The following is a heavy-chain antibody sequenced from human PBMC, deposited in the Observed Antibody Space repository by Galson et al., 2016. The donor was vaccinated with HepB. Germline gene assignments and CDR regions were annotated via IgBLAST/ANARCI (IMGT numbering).Heavy chain of an antibody. Sequence: ETLSLTCAVSGVSISGTNWWSWVRQPPGKGLEWIGEIHHSGSTNYNPSLQSRVTISVDTSKNQFSLNLNSVTAADTALYYCVRNGYYCLDAWGQGTTVTVSS. J-gene: IGHJ6*02. CDR1: GVSISGTNW. CDR3: VRNGYYCLDA. CDR2: IHHSGST. V-gene: IGHV4-4*02.